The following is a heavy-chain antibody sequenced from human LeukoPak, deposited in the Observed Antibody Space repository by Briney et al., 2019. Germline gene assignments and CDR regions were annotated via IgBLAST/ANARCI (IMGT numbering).Heavy chain of an antibody. D-gene: IGHD1-26*01. CDR1: GGSISSSSYY. J-gene: IGHJ4*02. CDR3: ARRQSGSYSSLDY. V-gene: IGHV4-39*01. Sequence: SETLSLTCTVSGGSISSSSYYWGWIRQPPGKGLEWIGSIYYSGSTYYNPSLKSRVTISVDTSKNQFSLKLSSVTAADTAVYYCARRQSGSYSSLDYWGQGTLVTVSS. CDR2: IYYSGST.